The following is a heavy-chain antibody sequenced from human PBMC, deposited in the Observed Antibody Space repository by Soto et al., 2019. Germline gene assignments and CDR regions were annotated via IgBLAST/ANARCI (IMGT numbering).Heavy chain of an antibody. Sequence: QVQLVQSGAEVKKPGASVKVSCKASGYTFTSYAMHWVRKAPGQRLEWMGWINAGNGNTKYSQKFQGRVTITRDTSASTAYMELSSLRSEDTAVYYCASVPAATNWFDPWGQGTLGTVSS. J-gene: IGHJ5*02. CDR2: INAGNGNT. CDR3: ASVPAATNWFDP. V-gene: IGHV1-3*01. CDR1: GYTFTSYA. D-gene: IGHD2-2*01.